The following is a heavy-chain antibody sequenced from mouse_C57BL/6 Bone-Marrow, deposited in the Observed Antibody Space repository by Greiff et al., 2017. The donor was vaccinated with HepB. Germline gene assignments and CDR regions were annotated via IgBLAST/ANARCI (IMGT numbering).Heavy chain of an antibody. D-gene: IGHD3-3*01. Sequence: QVQLQQPGAELVRPGSSVKLSCKASGYTFTSYWMHWVKQRPIQGLEWIGNIDPSDSETHYNQKFKDKATLTVDKSSSTAYMQLSSLTSEDSAVYYCARFGGRWRYFDYWGQGTTLTVSS. CDR2: IDPSDSET. J-gene: IGHJ2*01. V-gene: IGHV1-52*01. CDR3: ARFGGRWRYFDY. CDR1: GYTFTSYW.